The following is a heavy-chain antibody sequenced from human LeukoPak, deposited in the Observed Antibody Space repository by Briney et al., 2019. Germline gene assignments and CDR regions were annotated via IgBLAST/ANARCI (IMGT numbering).Heavy chain of an antibody. CDR1: GGSISSYY. Sequence: SETLSLTCTVSGGSISSYYWSWIRQPPGKGLEWIGEINHSGSTNYNPSLKSRVAISVDTSKNQFSLKLSSVTAADTAVYYCARYLYYDSSGYSFDYWGQGTLVTVSS. J-gene: IGHJ4*02. CDR3: ARYLYYDSSGYSFDY. V-gene: IGHV4-34*01. D-gene: IGHD3-22*01. CDR2: INHSGST.